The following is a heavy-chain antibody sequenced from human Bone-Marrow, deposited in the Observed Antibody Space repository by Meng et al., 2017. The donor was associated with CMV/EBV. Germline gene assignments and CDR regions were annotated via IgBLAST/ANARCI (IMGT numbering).Heavy chain of an antibody. J-gene: IGHJ3*02. CDR2: ISWNSGSI. CDR3: ASPWEPTDYAFDI. D-gene: IGHD1-26*01. V-gene: IGHV3-9*01. CDR1: GFTFDDYA. Sequence: GGSLRLSCAASGFTFDDYAMHWVRQAPGKGLEWVSGISWNSGSIGYADSVKGRFTISRDNAKNSLYLQMNSLRAEDTAVYYCASPWEPTDYAFDIWGQGTMVTVSS.